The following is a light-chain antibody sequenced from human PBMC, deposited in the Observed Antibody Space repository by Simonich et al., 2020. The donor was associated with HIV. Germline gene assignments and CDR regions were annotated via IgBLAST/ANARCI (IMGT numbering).Light chain of an antibody. Sequence: DIVIMQSPDSLAVSLGERATINCKSSQSVLCSSNNKNSLAWYQQKPGQPPKLLIYAASTLQSGVPSRFSGSGSGTDFTLTISSLQPEDVSTYYCQKYNSAPFTFGQGTRLEIK. V-gene: IGKV4-1*01. CDR2: AAS. CDR3: QKYNSAPFT. CDR1: QSVLCSSNNKNS. J-gene: IGKJ5*01.